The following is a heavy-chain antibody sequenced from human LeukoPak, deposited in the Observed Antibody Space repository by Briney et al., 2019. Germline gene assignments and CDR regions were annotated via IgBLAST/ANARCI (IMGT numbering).Heavy chain of an antibody. J-gene: IGHJ4*02. CDR3: ARLAVAGTRYYFDY. V-gene: IGHV4-59*08. CDR2: IYHSGST. Sequence: SETLSLTCTVSGGSISSYYWSWIRQPPGKGLEWIGYIYHSGSTNYTPSLKSRVTISVDTSKNQFSLKLSSVTAADTAVYYCARLAVAGTRYYFDYWGQGTLVTVSS. CDR1: GGSISSYY. D-gene: IGHD6-19*01.